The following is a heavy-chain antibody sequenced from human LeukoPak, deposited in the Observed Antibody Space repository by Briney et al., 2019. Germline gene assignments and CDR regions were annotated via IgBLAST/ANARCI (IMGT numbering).Heavy chain of an antibody. D-gene: IGHD3-22*01. CDR3: VRDDDRPDNGLDY. CDR1: GSTVSSNY. Sequence: GGSLRLSCAASGSTVSSNYMSWVRQAPGKGLEWVSVIYSDGRTHYADSVKGRFTISGDNSKNTLYLQMNSLRAEDTAVYYCVRDDDRPDNGLDYWGQGTLVTVSS. J-gene: IGHJ4*02. CDR2: IYSDGRT. V-gene: IGHV3-53*01.